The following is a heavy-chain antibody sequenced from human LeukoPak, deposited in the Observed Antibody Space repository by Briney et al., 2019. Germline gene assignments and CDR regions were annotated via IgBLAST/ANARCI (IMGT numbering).Heavy chain of an antibody. D-gene: IGHD3-16*02. CDR3: ARTYDYIWGSFRSHSFDS. CDR2: IYYSGSA. V-gene: IGHV4-59*04. CDR1: GGSISSYY. J-gene: IGHJ4*02. Sequence: PSETLSLTCTASGGSISSYYWSWIRQPPGKGLEWIGYIYYSGSAYYNPSLKSRVTISVDASKNQFSLKLSSVTAADTGVYYCARTYDYIWGSFRSHSFDSWGQGTLVTVSS.